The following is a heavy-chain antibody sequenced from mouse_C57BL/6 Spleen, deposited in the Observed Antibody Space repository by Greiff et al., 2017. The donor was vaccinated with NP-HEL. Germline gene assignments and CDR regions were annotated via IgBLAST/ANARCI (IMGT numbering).Heavy chain of an antibody. D-gene: IGHD6-1*01. CDR2: INPNNGGT. CDR1: GYTFTDYN. Sequence: VHVKQSGPELVKPGASVKMSCKASGYTFTDYNMHWVKQSHGKSLEWIGYINPNNGGTSYNQKFKGKATLTVNKSSSTAYMELRSLTSEDSAVYYCARGASYERYFDVWGTGTTVTVSS. V-gene: IGHV1-22*01. J-gene: IGHJ1*03. CDR3: ARGASYERYFDV.